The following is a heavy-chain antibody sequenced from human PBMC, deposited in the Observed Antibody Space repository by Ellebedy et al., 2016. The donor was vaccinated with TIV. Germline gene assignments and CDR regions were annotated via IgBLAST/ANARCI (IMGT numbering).Heavy chain of an antibody. CDR2: IYYSGST. V-gene: IGHV4-31*03. CDR3: ARDPYSSGWQLDY. J-gene: IGHJ4*02. Sequence: MPSETLSLTCTVSGGSISSGGYYWSWIRQHPGKGLEWIGYIYYSGSTYYNPSLKSRVTISVDKSKNQFSLKLSSVTATDTAVYYSARDPYSSGWQLDYWGQGTLVTVSS. D-gene: IGHD6-19*01. CDR1: GGSISSGGYY.